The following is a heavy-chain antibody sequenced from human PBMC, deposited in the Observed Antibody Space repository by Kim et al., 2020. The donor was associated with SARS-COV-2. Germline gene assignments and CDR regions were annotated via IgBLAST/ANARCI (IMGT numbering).Heavy chain of an antibody. D-gene: IGHD2-15*01. CDR2: ISSSSSYI. CDR1: GFTFSSYS. J-gene: IGHJ6*02. V-gene: IGHV3-21*01. CDR3: ARDQVGGCSGGSCYSAYYYGMDV. Sequence: GGSLRLSCAASGFTFSSYSMNWVRQAPGKGLEWVSSISSSSSYIYYADSVKGRFTISRDNAKNSLYLQMNSLRAEDTAVYYCARDQVGGCSGGSCYSAYYYGMDVWGQGTTVTVSS.